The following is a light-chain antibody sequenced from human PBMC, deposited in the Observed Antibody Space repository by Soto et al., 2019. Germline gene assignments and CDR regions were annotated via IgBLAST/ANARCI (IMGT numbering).Light chain of an antibody. J-gene: IGKJ5*01. CDR1: QSVRTY. V-gene: IGKV3-11*01. CDR3: KQRNNWPIT. CDR2: DAS. Sequence: EIVLTQSPATLSLSAGERATLSCRASQSVRTYLAWYQQKPGQAPRLLIYDASNRATGIPARFSGSGSGTDFTLTISSLEPEDFAVYYCKQRNNWPITFGQGTRLEIK.